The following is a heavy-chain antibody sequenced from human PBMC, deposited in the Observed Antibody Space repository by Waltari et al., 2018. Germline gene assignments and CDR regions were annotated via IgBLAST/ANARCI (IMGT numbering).Heavy chain of an antibody. D-gene: IGHD4-17*01. Sequence: EVQLVESGGGLVQPGGSLRLSCAASGFTVSNNFMIWVRQAPGKGLGWVSIIYSGDTTLYGDSVGGRFTISRDSSKNTLDLQMNSLRADDTAVYYCARGRYGDYWGYWGQGTLVTVSS. CDR3: ARGRYGDYWGY. CDR2: IYSGDTT. V-gene: IGHV3-66*01. J-gene: IGHJ4*02. CDR1: GFTVSNNF.